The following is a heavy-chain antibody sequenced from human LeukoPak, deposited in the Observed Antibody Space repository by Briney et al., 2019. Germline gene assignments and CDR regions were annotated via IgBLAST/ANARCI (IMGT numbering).Heavy chain of an antibody. D-gene: IGHD2/OR15-2a*01. V-gene: IGHV4-34*01. CDR3: ARVPLSGWFDP. Sequence: SETLSLTCSVPGGSISSDYWSWIRQPPGKGLEWIGEINHSGSTNYNPSLKSRVTISVDTSKNQFSLKLSSVTAADTAVYYCARVPLSGWFDPWGQGTLVTVSS. J-gene: IGHJ5*02. CDR1: GGSISSDY. CDR2: INHSGST.